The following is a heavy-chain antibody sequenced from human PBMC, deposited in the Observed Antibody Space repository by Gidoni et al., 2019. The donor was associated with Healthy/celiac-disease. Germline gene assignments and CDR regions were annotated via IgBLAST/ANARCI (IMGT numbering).Heavy chain of an antibody. CDR1: GFTFSSYS. V-gene: IGHV3-21*01. CDR3: ARDPGSYLYYFDY. D-gene: IGHD1-26*01. CDR2: ISSSSSYI. Sequence: EVQLVESGGGLVKPGGSLRLSCAASGFTFSSYSMNWVGQAPGKGLEWVSSISSSSSYIYYADSVKGRFTISRDNAKNSLDLQMNSLRAEDTAVYDCARDPGSYLYYFDYWGQGTLVTVSS. J-gene: IGHJ4*02.